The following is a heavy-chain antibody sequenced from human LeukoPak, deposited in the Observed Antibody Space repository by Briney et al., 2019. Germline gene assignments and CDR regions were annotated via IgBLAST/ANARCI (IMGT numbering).Heavy chain of an antibody. Sequence: SETLSLTCTVSGGSISSSSYYWGWIRQPPGKGLEWIGSMFHSESTYYNASLKSRVTMSIDTSKNQFSLKLSSVTAADTAVYYCARGRGYDTVVFYFDYWGQGTLVTVSS. CDR1: GGSISSSSYY. CDR2: MFHSEST. V-gene: IGHV4-39*07. CDR3: ARGRGYDTVVFYFDY. J-gene: IGHJ4*02. D-gene: IGHD5-12*01.